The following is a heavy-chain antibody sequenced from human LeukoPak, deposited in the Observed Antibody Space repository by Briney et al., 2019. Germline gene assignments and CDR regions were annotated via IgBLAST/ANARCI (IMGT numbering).Heavy chain of an antibody. Sequence: PWGSLRLSCAASGFTFSSYGMHWVRQAPGKGLEWVAVISYDGSNKYYADSVKGRFTISRDNSKNTLYLQMNSLRAEDTAVYYCAKDPLCSGGSCYSFYYYYGMDVWGHGTTVTVSS. CDR1: GFTFSSYG. V-gene: IGHV3-30*18. CDR3: AKDPLCSGGSCYSFYYYYGMDV. CDR2: ISYDGSNK. D-gene: IGHD2-15*01. J-gene: IGHJ6*02.